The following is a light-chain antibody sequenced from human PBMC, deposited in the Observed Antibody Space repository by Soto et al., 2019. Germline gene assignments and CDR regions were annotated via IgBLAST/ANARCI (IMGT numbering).Light chain of an antibody. J-gene: IGKJ1*01. Sequence: DIQMTQSPSPLSASVGDRVTITCRASQSISNYLNWYQQKPGKAPKLLMYAASSLQSGVPSRFSGSGSGTDFTLTISSLQPEDFATYYCQQSYSTPRMFGQGTKVEIK. V-gene: IGKV1-39*01. CDR3: QQSYSTPRM. CDR2: AAS. CDR1: QSISNY.